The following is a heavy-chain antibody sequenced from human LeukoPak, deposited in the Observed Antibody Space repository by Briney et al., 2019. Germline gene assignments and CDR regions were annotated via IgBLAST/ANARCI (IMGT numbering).Heavy chain of an antibody. D-gene: IGHD6-19*01. V-gene: IGHV6-1*01. Sequence: SQTLSLTCALSGDIFSSNSAAWNWIRQAPARGLEWLVRTYYRYNLYDDYAVSVKSRITINPDTSKNQFSLQLNSVTPEDTAVYYCARDPSGYSSGWYANQYYFDCWGQGTLVTVSS. CDR3: ARDPSGYSSGWYANQYYFDC. CDR1: GDIFSSNSAA. CDR2: TYYRYNLYD. J-gene: IGHJ4*02.